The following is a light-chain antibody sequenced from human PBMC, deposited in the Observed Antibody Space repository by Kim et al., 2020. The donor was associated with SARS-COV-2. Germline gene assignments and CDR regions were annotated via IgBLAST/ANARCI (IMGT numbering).Light chain of an antibody. CDR1: QSVSSY. J-gene: IGKJ2*02. CDR2: DAS. Sequence: SPGESATLSCRSSQSVSSYLAWYQQNPGQAPRLLIYDASNRATGIPARFSGSGSGTDFTLTISSLEPEDFAVYYCQQRSNWPPLWTFGQGTKLEI. V-gene: IGKV3-11*01. CDR3: QQRSNWPPLWT.